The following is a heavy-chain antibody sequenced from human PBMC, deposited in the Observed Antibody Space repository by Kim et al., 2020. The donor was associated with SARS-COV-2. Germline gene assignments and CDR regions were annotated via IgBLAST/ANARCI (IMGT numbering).Heavy chain of an antibody. CDR3: AKVRPDSSGWRQGY. CDR1: GFNFSSYA. Sequence: GGSLRLSCAASGFNFSSYAMSWVRQAPGKGLEWVSAISGSGGSTYYADSVKGRFTISRDNSKNTLYLQMNSLRAEDTAVYYCAKVRPDSSGWRQGYWGQGTLVTVSS. V-gene: IGHV3-23*01. J-gene: IGHJ4*02. D-gene: IGHD6-19*01. CDR2: ISGSGGST.